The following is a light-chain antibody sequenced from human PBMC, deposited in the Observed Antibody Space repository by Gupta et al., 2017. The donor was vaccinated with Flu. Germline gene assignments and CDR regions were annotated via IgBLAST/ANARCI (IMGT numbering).Light chain of an antibody. CDR1: QSVLYSSNNKNY. CDR3: QQYYSTPRT. J-gene: IGKJ4*01. Sequence: DIVMIQSPASLAVSLGERATINCKSSQSVLYSSNNKNYLSWYQQKPGQPPKLLIYWASTRESGVPDRFSGSGSGTDFTLTISSLQAEDVAVYYCQQYYSTPRTFGGGTKVEIK. CDR2: WAS. V-gene: IGKV4-1*01.